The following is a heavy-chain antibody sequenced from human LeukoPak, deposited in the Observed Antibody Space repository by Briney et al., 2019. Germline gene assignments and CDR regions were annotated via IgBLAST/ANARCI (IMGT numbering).Heavy chain of an antibody. Sequence: GGSLRLSCAASGFTLSSYWMTWVRQAPGKGLEWVANMNLDGREKYYVDSVKGRFTISRDNAKNSLYLQVNSLTAEDTAVYYCARDDGFSSYSYWGQGALVTVSS. J-gene: IGHJ4*02. CDR1: GFTLSSYW. CDR2: MNLDGREK. V-gene: IGHV3-7*01. D-gene: IGHD3/OR15-3a*01. CDR3: ARDDGFSSYSY.